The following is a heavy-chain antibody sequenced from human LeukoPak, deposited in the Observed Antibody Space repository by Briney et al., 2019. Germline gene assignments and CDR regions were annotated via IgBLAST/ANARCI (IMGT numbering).Heavy chain of an antibody. J-gene: IGHJ4*02. V-gene: IGHV3-30-3*01. CDR3: ARDDRGYCSGGTCYRIDY. CDR1: GFIFSNDA. Sequence: GGSLRLSCAASGFIFSNDAMHWVRQAPGKGLEWVAVISLDGSTKYYADSVKGRFTISRDNSKNTLYLQMNSLRVEDTAVYYCARDDRGYCSGGTCYRIDYWGQGTLVTVSS. CDR2: ISLDGSTK. D-gene: IGHD2-15*01.